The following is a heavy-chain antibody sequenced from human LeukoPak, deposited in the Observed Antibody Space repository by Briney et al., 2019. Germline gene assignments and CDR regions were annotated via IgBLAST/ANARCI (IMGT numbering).Heavy chain of an antibody. CDR1: GFTFSGYW. J-gene: IGHJ2*01. D-gene: IGHD4-17*01. Sequence: RPGGSLRLSCAAPGFTFSGYWMHWVRQVPGKGLVWVSRITGDGSSTTYADSVKGRFTISRDNAKNTVFLQMISLRAEDTAVYYCARDTGWYFDLWGRGTLVTVSS. CDR3: ARDTGWYFDL. CDR2: ITGDGSST. V-gene: IGHV3-74*01.